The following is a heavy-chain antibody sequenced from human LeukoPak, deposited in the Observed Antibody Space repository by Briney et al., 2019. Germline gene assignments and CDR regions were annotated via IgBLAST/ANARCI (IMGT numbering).Heavy chain of an antibody. D-gene: IGHD2-15*01. Sequence: SETLSLTCTVSGGSISSGSYYWTSIRQPAGKGLEWIGRIYISEGANYTSSLQSRVTISVDTSKNQFSLKLSSVTAADTAVYYCARSRERICSVPACYVELQARWGQGTLVTVSS. V-gene: IGHV4-61*02. CDR3: ARSRERICSVPACYVELQAR. J-gene: IGHJ4*02. CDR1: GGSISSGSYY. CDR2: IYISEGA.